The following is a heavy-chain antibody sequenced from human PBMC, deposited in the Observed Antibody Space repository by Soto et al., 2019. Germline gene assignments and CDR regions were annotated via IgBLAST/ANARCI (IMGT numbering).Heavy chain of an antibody. V-gene: IGHV3-23*01. CDR1: GFSFSDYA. CDR2: ISRTGDSA. D-gene: IGHD3-22*01. Sequence: EVHLLESGGALVQPGGSLTLSCAASGFSFSDYAMSWVRQARGKGLEWVSSISRTGDSAYYADSVKGRFAISRDRSENRLSLQMNSLRVEDTAVYYCAKGPDGSGYYHNWFDSWGQGTLITVSS. J-gene: IGHJ5*01. CDR3: AKGPDGSGYYHNWFDS.